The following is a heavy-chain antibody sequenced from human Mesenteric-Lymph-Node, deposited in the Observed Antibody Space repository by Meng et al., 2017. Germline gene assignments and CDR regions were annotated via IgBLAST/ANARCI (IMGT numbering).Heavy chain of an antibody. D-gene: IGHD2-21*01. Sequence: GGSLRLSCAASEFTFSSFWLSWIRQAPGKGLEWVSYISSTGSAIYYADSVKGRFTISRDNAKNSLYLQINSLRAEDTAVYYCARTQGGRRLVDYWGQGTLVTVSS. CDR2: ISSTGSAI. V-gene: IGHV3-11*01. CDR3: ARTQGGRRLVDY. J-gene: IGHJ4*02. CDR1: EFTFSSFW.